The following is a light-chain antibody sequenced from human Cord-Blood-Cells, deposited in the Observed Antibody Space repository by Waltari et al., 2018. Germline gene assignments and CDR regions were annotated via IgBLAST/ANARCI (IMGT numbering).Light chain of an antibody. CDR1: SSTIGSNY. CDR2: RNN. Sequence: QSVLTQPPSASGTPGQRVTISCSGSSSTIGSNYVYWYQQRPGTAPKLLIYRNNQRPSGVPDRFSGSKSGTSASLAISGLRSEDEADYYCAAWDDSLSGRVFGTGTKVTVL. V-gene: IGLV1-47*01. J-gene: IGLJ1*01. CDR3: AAWDDSLSGRV.